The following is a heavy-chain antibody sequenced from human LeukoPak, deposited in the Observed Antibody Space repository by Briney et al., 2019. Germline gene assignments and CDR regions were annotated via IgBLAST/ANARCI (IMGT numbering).Heavy chain of an antibody. CDR2: INPNSGGT. Sequence: ASVKVSCKASGYTFTGYYMHWLRQAPGQGLEWMGWINPNSGGTNYAQKFQGRVTMARATSISTAYMELSRLRSDDTAVYYCARGLLRDATYYYGMDVWGQGTTVTVSS. CDR3: ARGLLRDATYYYGMDV. J-gene: IGHJ6*02. V-gene: IGHV1-2*02. D-gene: IGHD3-3*01. CDR1: GYTFTGYY.